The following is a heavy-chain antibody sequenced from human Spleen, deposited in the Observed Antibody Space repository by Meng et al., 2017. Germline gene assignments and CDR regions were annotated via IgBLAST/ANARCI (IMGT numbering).Heavy chain of an antibody. V-gene: IGHV4-30-4*01. CDR1: GGSISSADYY. CDR2: IYYNRST. J-gene: IGHJ4*02. Sequence: QVQLQESGLGLVKHSQTLSLTCTVSGGSISSADYYWRWIHQPPGKGLECIGYIYYNRSTSYNPSLKSRVTISVDTSKNQFSLKLSSVTAADTAVYYCASLTPAIDYWGQGTLVTVSS. D-gene: IGHD4-23*01. CDR3: ASLTPAIDY.